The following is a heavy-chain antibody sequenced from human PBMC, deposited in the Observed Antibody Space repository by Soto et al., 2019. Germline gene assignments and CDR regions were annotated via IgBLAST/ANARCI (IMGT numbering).Heavy chain of an antibody. CDR3: ARDPDYDYVWGSYRLGSSWFDP. V-gene: IGHV3-30-3*01. CDR2: ISYDGSNK. Sequence: PGGSLRLSCAASGFTFSSYAMHWVRQAPGKGLEWVAVISYDGSNKYYADSVKGRFTISRDNSKNTLYLQMNSLRAEDTAVYYCARDPDYDYVWGSYRLGSSWFDPWGQGTLVTLSS. CDR1: GFTFSSYA. D-gene: IGHD3-16*02. J-gene: IGHJ5*02.